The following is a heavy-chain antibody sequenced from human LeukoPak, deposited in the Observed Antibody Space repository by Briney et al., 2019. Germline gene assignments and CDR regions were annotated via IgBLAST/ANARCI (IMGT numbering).Heavy chain of an antibody. CDR3: AKDSRFTDYYGSGSSRGDY. V-gene: IGHV3-33*06. J-gene: IGHJ4*02. D-gene: IGHD3-10*01. CDR2: IWYDGSNK. Sequence: PGGSLRLSCAASGFTFNSYGMHWVRQAPGKGLEWVAVIWYDGSNKYYADSVKGRFTISRDNSKNTLYLQMNSLRAEDTAVYYCAKDSRFTDYYGSGSSRGDYWGQGTLVTVSS. CDR1: GFTFNSYG.